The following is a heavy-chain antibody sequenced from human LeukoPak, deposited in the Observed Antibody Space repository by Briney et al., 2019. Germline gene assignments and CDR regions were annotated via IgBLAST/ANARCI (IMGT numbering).Heavy chain of an antibody. Sequence: GGSLRLSCAASGFTFSSFVMHWGRQAPGKGLEWVAAISSDGSNKYYVDSVKGRFTISRDNSKNTLYLQMNSLRAEDTAVYYCAKRSASEYYFDYWGQGALVTASS. CDR3: AKRSASEYYFDY. J-gene: IGHJ4*02. V-gene: IGHV3-30*18. CDR1: GFTFSSFV. D-gene: IGHD6-6*01. CDR2: ISSDGSNK.